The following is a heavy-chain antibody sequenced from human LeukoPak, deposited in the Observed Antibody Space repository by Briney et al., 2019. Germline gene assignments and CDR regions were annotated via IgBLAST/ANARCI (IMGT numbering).Heavy chain of an antibody. Sequence: PGGSVRLSCAASGFTFRSYEMNWVRQAPGKGLEWVSYISSSGSTIYYADSVKGRFTISRDNAKNSLYLQMSSLRAEDTAVYYCARDYREYSGYNEGSFDYWGQGTLVTVSS. V-gene: IGHV3-48*03. J-gene: IGHJ4*02. D-gene: IGHD5-12*01. CDR2: ISSSGSTI. CDR1: GFTFRSYE. CDR3: ARDYREYSGYNEGSFDY.